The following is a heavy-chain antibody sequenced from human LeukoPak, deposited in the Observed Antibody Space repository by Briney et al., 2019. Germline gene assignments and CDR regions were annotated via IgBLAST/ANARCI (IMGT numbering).Heavy chain of an antibody. Sequence: PSETLSLTCTLSGDSIRRYYWCWIPQSPGKGLEWIGFVYYRGGPNYNPPPKNRVTISEDTSNNKISMKLTSVTAADTAVYYGARTVQWLLNYCCDFWGQGTLVTVST. D-gene: IGHD3-22*01. CDR2: VYYRGGP. CDR1: GDSIRRYY. J-gene: IGHJ4*02. V-gene: IGHV4-59*01. CDR3: ARTVQWLLNYCCDF.